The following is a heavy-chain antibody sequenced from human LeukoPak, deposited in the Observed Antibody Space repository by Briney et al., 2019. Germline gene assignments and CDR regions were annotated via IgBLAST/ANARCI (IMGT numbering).Heavy chain of an antibody. CDR2: ISWNSGSI. CDR1: GFTFDDYA. D-gene: IGHD3-10*01. J-gene: IGHJ3*02. V-gene: IGHV3-9*01. Sequence: PGRSLRLSCAASGFTFDDYAMHWARQAPGKGLEWVSGISWNSGSIGYADSVKGRFTISRDNAKNSLYLQMNSLRAEDTALYYCAKGTGSYIHDAFDIWGQGTMVTVSS. CDR3: AKGTGSYIHDAFDI.